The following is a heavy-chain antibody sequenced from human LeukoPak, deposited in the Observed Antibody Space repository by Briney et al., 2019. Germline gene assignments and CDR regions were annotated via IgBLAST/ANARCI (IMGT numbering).Heavy chain of an antibody. Sequence: ASVTXSCKASGLTFSNYGITWVRQAPGQGLEWVGWISAYDGNTNYAQKFQGRVTMTTDTSTSTAHMELRSLRSDDTAVYYCARGIAVANPPLGYWGQGTLVTVSS. CDR1: GLTFSNYG. J-gene: IGHJ4*02. D-gene: IGHD6-19*01. CDR3: ARGIAVANPPLGY. V-gene: IGHV1-18*01. CDR2: ISAYDGNT.